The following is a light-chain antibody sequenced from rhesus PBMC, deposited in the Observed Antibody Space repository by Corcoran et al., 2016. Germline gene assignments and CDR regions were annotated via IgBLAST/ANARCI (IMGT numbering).Light chain of an antibody. Sequence: DIQMTQSPSSLSASVGDTVTITCRASQSIGSWLDWYQQKPGKAPKLLIYKAFSLQGGVPSRFSGSGSGTDFTLTISSLQPEDFATYFCLQYSSSPFTFGPGTTLDIK. J-gene: IGKJ3*01. CDR1: QSIGSW. CDR2: KAF. CDR3: LQYSSSPFT. V-gene: IGKV1-22*01.